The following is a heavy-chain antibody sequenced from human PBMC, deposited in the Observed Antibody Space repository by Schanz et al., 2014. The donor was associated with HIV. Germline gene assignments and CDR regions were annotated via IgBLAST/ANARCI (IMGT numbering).Heavy chain of an antibody. CDR1: GFTISSNY. D-gene: IGHD2-21*01. CDR2: VYIGDST. V-gene: IGHV3-53*02. CDR3: AAGLIRYFFDY. J-gene: IGHJ4*02. Sequence: EVQLVETGGGLIQPGGSLRLSCAVSGFTISSNYMSWVRQAPGKGLEWVSVVYIGDSTFYANSVKGRFTISRDDSKNTLYLQMNSLRAEDTAMYYCAAGLIRYFFDYGGQGTLVTVSS.